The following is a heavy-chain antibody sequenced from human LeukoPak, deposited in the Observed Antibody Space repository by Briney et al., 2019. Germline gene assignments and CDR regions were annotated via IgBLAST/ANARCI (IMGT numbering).Heavy chain of an antibody. V-gene: IGHV7-4-1*02. J-gene: IGHJ4*02. Sequence: ASVKVSCKASGYTFSSYTMNWVRQAPGQGLEWMGWINTNTGNPTYAQDYTGRFVFSLDTSVSTTYLQISRLKAEDTAVYYCASGPSYSGSNEYFDSWGQGTLVTVST. CDR1: GYTFSSYT. CDR2: INTNTGNP. D-gene: IGHD1-26*01. CDR3: ASGPSYSGSNEYFDS.